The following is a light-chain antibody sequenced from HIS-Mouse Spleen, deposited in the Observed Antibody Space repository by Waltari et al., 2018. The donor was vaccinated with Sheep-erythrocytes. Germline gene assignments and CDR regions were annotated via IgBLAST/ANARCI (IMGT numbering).Light chain of an antibody. J-gene: IGLJ1*01. CDR1: RSDAGGYTH. CDR3: CSYAGSYNHV. V-gene: IGLV2-11*01. CDR2: DVS. Sequence: QSALTQPRSVSGSPGQSVTISCTGTRSDAGGYTHVSWYQQHPGKAPKLKIYDVSKRPSGVPDRFSGSKSGNTASLTISGLQAEDEADYYCCSYAGSYNHVFATGTKVTVL.